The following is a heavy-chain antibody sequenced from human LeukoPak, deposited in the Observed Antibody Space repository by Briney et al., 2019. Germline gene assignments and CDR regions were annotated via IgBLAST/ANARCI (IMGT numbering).Heavy chain of an antibody. CDR1: GFTFSTYN. CDR2: IKQDGSEK. D-gene: IGHD1-1*01. Sequence: PGGSLRLSCAASGFTFSTYNMNWVRHAPGKGLEWVANIKQDGSEKYYVDSVKGRFTISRDNAKNSLYLQMNSLRAEDTAVYYCAREVRFGWNDPKNDAFDIWGQGTMVTVSS. CDR3: AREVRFGWNDPKNDAFDI. V-gene: IGHV3-7*01. J-gene: IGHJ3*02.